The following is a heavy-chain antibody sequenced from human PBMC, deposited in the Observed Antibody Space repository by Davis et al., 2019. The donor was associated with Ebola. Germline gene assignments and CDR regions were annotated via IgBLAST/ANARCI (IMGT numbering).Heavy chain of an antibody. V-gene: IGHV3-33*01. Sequence: GESLKISCAASGFTFSSYGMHWVRQAPGKGLEWVPVIWYDGSNKDYGDSVKGRFTISRDNSKNKLYLQMNSLRAEDTAVYYCARDPGDSSSWYGTYYYYYGMDVWGKGTTVTVSS. J-gene: IGHJ6*04. CDR1: GFTFSSYG. CDR2: IWYDGSNK. CDR3: ARDPGDSSSWYGTYYYYYGMDV. D-gene: IGHD6-13*01.